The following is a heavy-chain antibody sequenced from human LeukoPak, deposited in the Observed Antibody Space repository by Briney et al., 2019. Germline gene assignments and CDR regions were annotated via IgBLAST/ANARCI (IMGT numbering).Heavy chain of an antibody. Sequence: GGSLRLSCAASQFSVGSNYMSWVRQAPGKVLEWVSVIYSGGSTYYADSVKGRFTISRDNSKNTLYLQMNSLRAEDTAVYYCARATTGDDFDYWGQGTLVTVSS. CDR2: IYSGGST. CDR1: QFSVGSNY. V-gene: IGHV3-53*01. D-gene: IGHD3-10*01. J-gene: IGHJ4*02. CDR3: ARATTGDDFDY.